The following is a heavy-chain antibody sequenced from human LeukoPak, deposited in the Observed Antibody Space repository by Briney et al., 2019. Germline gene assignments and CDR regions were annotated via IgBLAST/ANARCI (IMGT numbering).Heavy chain of an antibody. V-gene: IGHV3-9*01. CDR3: AKEGSTYYDSSGYRLDY. CDR2: ISWNSGSI. CDR1: GFTFDDYA. Sequence: GRSLRLSCAASGFTFDDYAMHWVRQAPGKGLEWVSGISWNSGSIGYADSVKGRFTISRDNSKNTLYLQMNSLRAEDTAVYSCAKEGSTYYDSSGYRLDYWGQGTLVTVSS. J-gene: IGHJ4*02. D-gene: IGHD3-22*01.